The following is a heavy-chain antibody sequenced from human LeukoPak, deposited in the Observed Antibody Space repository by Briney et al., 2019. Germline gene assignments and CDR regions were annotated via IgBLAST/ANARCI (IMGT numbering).Heavy chain of an antibody. CDR3: ARGLPRITMVRHKGYYYMDV. CDR1: GFTVSSNY. Sequence: GGSLRLSCAASGFTVSSNYMSWVRQAPGKGLEWVSVIYSGGSTYYADSVKGRFTISRDNSKNTLYLQMNSLRAEDTAVYYCARGLPRITMVRHKGYYYMDVWGKGTTVTVSS. CDR2: IYSGGST. J-gene: IGHJ6*03. D-gene: IGHD3-10*01. V-gene: IGHV3-66*01.